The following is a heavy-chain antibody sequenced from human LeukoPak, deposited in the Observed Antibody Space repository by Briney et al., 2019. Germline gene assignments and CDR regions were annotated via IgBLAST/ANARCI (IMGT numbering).Heavy chain of an antibody. J-gene: IGHJ6*02. Sequence: GESLKISCKGSGYSFTSYWIGWVRQMPGKGLEWMGIIYPGDSDTRYSPSFQGRVTISADKSISTAYLQWSSLKASDTAMYYCARTMVRGVYYYYYGMDVWGQGTTVTVSS. CDR2: IYPGDSDT. CDR3: ARTMVRGVYYYYYGMDV. V-gene: IGHV5-51*01. D-gene: IGHD3-10*01. CDR1: GYSFTSYW.